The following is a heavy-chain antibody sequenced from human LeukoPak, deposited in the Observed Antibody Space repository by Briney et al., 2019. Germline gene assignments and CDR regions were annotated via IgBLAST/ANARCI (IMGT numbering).Heavy chain of an antibody. V-gene: IGHV3-23*01. D-gene: IGHD1-20*01. CDR1: GFTFSSYA. CDR3: AKGGYNYPNWFDP. CDR2: ISSSSSYI. J-gene: IGHJ5*02. Sequence: GGSLRLSCAASGFTFSSYAMSWVRQAPGKGLEWVSSISSSSSYIYYADSVKGRFTISRDNSKNTLYLQMNSLRAEDTAVYYCAKGGYNYPNWFDPWGQGTLVTVSS.